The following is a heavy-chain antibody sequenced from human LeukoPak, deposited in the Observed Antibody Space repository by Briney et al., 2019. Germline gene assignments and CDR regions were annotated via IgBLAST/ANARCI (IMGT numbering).Heavy chain of an antibody. CDR3: ARQHYLGELSLPWFDP. D-gene: IGHD3-16*02. CDR1: GCAIGCYY. Sequence: KPSETLFLTCTVSGCAIGCYYWNWIRQPPGKGLEWVGYVYYSGTTNYNPSLKSRVTISVDTSKNQFSLKLSSVTATDTAMYYCARQHYLGELSLPWFDPWGQGTLVTVSS. J-gene: IGHJ5*02. CDR2: VYYSGTT. V-gene: IGHV4-59*08.